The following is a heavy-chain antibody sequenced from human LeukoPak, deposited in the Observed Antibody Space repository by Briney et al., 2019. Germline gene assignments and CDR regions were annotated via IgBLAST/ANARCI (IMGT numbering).Heavy chain of an antibody. CDR3: ARVRPSIPRDVPATAIPFWFDP. CDR2: IYYSGST. CDR1: GGSISSYY. V-gene: IGHV4-59*01. J-gene: IGHJ5*02. Sequence: SQTLSLTCTVSGGSISSYYWNWIRQPPGKGLEWIGYIYYSGSTNYNPSLESRVTISVDTSKNQFSLKLSSVTAADTAVYYCARVRPSIPRDVPATAIPFWFDPWGQGTLVTVSS. D-gene: IGHD2-2*02.